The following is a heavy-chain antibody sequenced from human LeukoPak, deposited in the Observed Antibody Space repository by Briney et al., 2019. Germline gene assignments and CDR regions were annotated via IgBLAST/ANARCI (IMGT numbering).Heavy chain of an antibody. Sequence: PGGSLRLSCAASGFTFSSYGMHWVRQAPGKGLEWVAFIRYDGNVQYYADSVRGRFTISRDNSKDTLYLQMSSLRAEDTAVYYCAKDIFLWSLFDYWGQGTLVTVSS. J-gene: IGHJ4*02. CDR1: GFTFSSYG. CDR3: AKDIFLWSLFDY. CDR2: IRYDGNVQ. D-gene: IGHD3-9*01. V-gene: IGHV3-30*02.